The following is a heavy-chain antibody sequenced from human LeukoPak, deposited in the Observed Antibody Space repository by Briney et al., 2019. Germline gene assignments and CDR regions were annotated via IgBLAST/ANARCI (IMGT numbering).Heavy chain of an antibody. CDR1: GGSISSGGYH. D-gene: IGHD3/OR15-3a*01. CDR3: ARVGAGTRAFDI. J-gene: IGHJ3*02. V-gene: IGHV4-31*03. CDR2: IYYSGST. Sequence: SQTLSLTCTVSGGSISSGGYHWSWIRQHPGKGLEWIGYIYYSGSTYYNPSLKSRVTISVDTSKNQFSLKLSSVTAADTAVYYCARVGAGTRAFDIWGQGTMVTVSS.